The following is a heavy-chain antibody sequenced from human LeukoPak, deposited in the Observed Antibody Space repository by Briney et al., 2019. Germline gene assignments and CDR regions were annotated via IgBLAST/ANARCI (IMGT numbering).Heavy chain of an antibody. J-gene: IGHJ4*02. CDR1: GDSVSRSSAA. V-gene: IGHV6-1*01. Sequence: SQTLSLTCAISGDSVSRSSAAWSWIRQSPSRGLEWLGRTYYRSKWYNDYAVSVKSRITISPDTSKNQFSLQLNSMTPEDTAVYYCAREGSEGYLFDYWGQGTLVTASS. D-gene: IGHD1-1*01. CDR3: AREGSEGYLFDY. CDR2: TYYRSKWYN.